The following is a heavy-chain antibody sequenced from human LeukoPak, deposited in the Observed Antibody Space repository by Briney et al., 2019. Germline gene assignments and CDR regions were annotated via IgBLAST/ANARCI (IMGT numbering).Heavy chain of an antibody. V-gene: IGHV4-59*08. CDR1: GGSISNYY. J-gene: IGHJ4*02. D-gene: IGHD3-22*01. CDR2: IYYSGST. CDR3: ARQRYYYDSSGRSYFDY. Sequence: PSETLSLTCTVSGGSISNYYWSWIRQPPGKGLEWIGYIYYSGSTNYNPSLKSRVTISVDTSKNQFSLKLSSVTAADTAVYYCARQRYYYDSSGRSYFDYWGQGTLVTVSS.